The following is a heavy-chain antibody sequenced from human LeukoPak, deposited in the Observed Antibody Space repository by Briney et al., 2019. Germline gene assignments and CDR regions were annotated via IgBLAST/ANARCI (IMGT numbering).Heavy chain of an antibody. CDR2: INHSGST. CDR3: ARGRISYSYGYYYYYGMDV. Sequence: PSETLSLTCAVYGGSFSGYYWSWIRQPPGKGLEWIGEINHSGSTNYNPSLESRVTISVDTSKNQFSLKLSSVTAADTAVYYCARGRISYSYGYYYYYGMDVWGQGTTVTVSS. V-gene: IGHV4-34*01. D-gene: IGHD5-18*01. CDR1: GGSFSGYY. J-gene: IGHJ6*02.